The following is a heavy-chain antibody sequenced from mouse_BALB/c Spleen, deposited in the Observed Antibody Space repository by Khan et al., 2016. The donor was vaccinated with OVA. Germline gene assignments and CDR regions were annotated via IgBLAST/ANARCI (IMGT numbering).Heavy chain of an antibody. Sequence: EVELVESGGGLVRPGGSLKLSCAASAFDFSYYDMSWVRQTPERGREWAAYISSGGGGTSYPDTVKGRYTISRDYAKNTLYLQMSRLKSEDTAIYYCARGYYYFDYWGQGTTLTVAS. V-gene: IGHV5-12-1*01. CDR3: ARGYYYFDY. D-gene: IGHD2-3*01. CDR2: ISSGGGGT. CDR1: AFDFSYYD. J-gene: IGHJ2*01.